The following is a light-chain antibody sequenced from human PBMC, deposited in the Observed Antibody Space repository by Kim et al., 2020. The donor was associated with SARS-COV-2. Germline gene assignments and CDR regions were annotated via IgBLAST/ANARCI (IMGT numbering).Light chain of an antibody. CDR3: QVWDRSSDHWV. CDR1: NIGSKS. J-gene: IGLJ3*02. CDR2: YDA. V-gene: IGLV3-21*04. Sequence: SYELTQPPSVSVAPGKTASITCAGNNIGSKSVHWYQQRPGQAPILVIYYDADRPSGIPERFSGSNSGSTATLTISRVEAGDEADYYCQVWDRSSDHWVFG.